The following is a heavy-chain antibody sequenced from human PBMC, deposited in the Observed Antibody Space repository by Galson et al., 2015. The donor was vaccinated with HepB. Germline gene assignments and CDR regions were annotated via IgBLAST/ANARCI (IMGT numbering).Heavy chain of an antibody. V-gene: IGHV1-2*05. CDR2: INPHTGDT. CDR3: TKEGSSNHFDF. J-gene: IGHJ4*02. CDR1: GYTFTAYY. D-gene: IGHD6-13*01. Sequence: SVKVSCKASGYTFTAYYLHWVRQAPGQGLEWMGRINPHTGDTNYAQPFQGRVTMTRDTSISTAYMELSRLSSDDTVVYYCTKEGSSNHFDFWGQGTLVTVSS.